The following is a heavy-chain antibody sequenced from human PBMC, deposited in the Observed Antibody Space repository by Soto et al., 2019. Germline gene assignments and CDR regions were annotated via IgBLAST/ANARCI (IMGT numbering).Heavy chain of an antibody. Sequence: SVKVSCKASGGTVSSYAITWVRQAPGKGLEWMGVFIPIFVSAHYAPKFQGRITITADESTSTAYMELSGLTSEDTAIYYCARDVSSDTTGFRGYDLWGQGTQVTVSS. CDR1: GGTVSSYA. CDR3: ARDVSSDTTGFRGYDL. J-gene: IGHJ4*02. CDR2: FIPIFVSA. D-gene: IGHD3-10*01. V-gene: IGHV1-69*13.